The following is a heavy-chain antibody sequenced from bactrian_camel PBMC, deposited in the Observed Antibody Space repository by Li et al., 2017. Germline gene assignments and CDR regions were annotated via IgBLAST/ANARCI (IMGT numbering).Heavy chain of an antibody. CDR1: GFTFRGNG. D-gene: IGHD1*01. J-gene: IGHJ4*01. CDR3: AASADLGGSLLLSDYEY. CDR2: ISGDGRVT. Sequence: HVQLVESGGDLVQPGGSLRLSCLASGFTFRGNGMSWVRQAPGKGLEWVSRISGDGRVTDYADSVKGRFTISRDPDVAKNTLYLQMNDLKPEDTAIYYCAASADLGGSLLLSDYEYWGQGTQVTVS. V-gene: IGHV3S6*01.